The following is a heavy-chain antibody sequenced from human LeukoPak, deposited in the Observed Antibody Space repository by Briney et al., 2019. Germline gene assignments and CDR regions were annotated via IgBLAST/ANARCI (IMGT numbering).Heavy chain of an antibody. CDR1: GFTFSSYA. CDR2: VSGSGAHT. V-gene: IGHV3-23*01. CDR3: AKGSGGNFVSSTSSSDY. D-gene: IGHD2-2*01. Sequence: GGSLRLSCAASGFTFSSYAMTWVRQAPGKGLQWVSAVSGSGAHTYYADSVKGRFTISRDNSKNTLYLQMNSLRAEDTALYYCAKGSGGNFVSSTSSSDYWGQGTLVTVSS. J-gene: IGHJ4*02.